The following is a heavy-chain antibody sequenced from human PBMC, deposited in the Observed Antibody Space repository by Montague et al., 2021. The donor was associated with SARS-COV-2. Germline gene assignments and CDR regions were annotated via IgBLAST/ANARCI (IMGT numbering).Heavy chain of an antibody. CDR3: ARTFWGSWFGESWFGP. Sequence: SETLSLTCTVSGGSISTYYWSWIRQPAGKGLEWIGRIYTNETTNYNPSLKSRVTMSVDTSKNQFSLKLTSVTAGTAGYYCARTFWGSWFGESWFGPWGQGTLVTVSS. CDR1: GGSISTYY. D-gene: IGHD3-10*01. CDR2: IYTNETT. V-gene: IGHV4-4*07. J-gene: IGHJ5*02.